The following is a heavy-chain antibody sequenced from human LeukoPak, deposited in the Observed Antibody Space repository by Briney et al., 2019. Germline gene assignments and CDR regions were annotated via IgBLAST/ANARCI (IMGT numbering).Heavy chain of an antibody. CDR1: GYTFTSYG. CDR2: ISAYNGNT. Sequence: GASVKVSCKASGYTFTSYGINWVRQAPGQGLEWMGWISAYNGNTNYAQKFQGRVTMTTDTSTSTAYMELRSLTSDDTAVYYCARGLLSVSAGWFDPRGQGTLVTVSS. D-gene: IGHD2/OR15-2a*01. J-gene: IGHJ5*02. V-gene: IGHV1-18*01. CDR3: ARGLLSVSAGWFDP.